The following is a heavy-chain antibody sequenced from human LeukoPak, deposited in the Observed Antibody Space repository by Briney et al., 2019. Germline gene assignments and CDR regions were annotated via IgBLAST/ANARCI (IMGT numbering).Heavy chain of an antibody. D-gene: IGHD3-3*01. CDR2: ISGSGGST. J-gene: IGHJ4*02. CDR3: AIGTTDYDFWSGYTDY. V-gene: IGHV3-23*01. CDR1: GFTFSSCA. Sequence: GGSLRLSCVASGFTFSSCAISWVRQAPEKGLEWVSAISGSGGSTYYADSVKGRFTISRDNSKNTLYLQMNSLRAEDTAVYYCAIGTTDYDFWSGYTDYWGQGTLVTVSS.